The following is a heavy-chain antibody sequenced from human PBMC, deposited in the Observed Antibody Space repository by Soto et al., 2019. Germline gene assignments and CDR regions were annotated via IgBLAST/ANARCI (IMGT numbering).Heavy chain of an antibody. CDR2: IYYSGNT. CDR3: ARQYYFGSGSYYNRPLDF. Sequence: SETLSLTCTVSGGSISSSSYYWGWIRPPPGKGLERIGSIYYSGNTYYNPSLKNRVTISVDTAKNQFSLKLSSVTAADTAVYYCARQYYFGSGSYYNRPLDFWGQGTLVTVPQ. V-gene: IGHV4-39*01. D-gene: IGHD3-10*01. J-gene: IGHJ4*02. CDR1: GGSISSSSYY.